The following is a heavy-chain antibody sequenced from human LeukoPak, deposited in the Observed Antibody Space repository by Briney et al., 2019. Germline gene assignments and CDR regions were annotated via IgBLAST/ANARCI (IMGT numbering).Heavy chain of an antibody. CDR2: TYYTGST. V-gene: IGHV4-39*01. Sequence: SETLSLTCTVSGGSISSSSYSWGWIRQPPGKGLEWIGNTYYTGSTYSNPTLKSRVTMSVDTSKNQFSLKLNSVTAADTAVYYCARLSKGRYFDYIFDYWGQGTLLTVSS. D-gene: IGHD3-9*01. CDR3: ARLSKGRYFDYIFDY. J-gene: IGHJ4*02. CDR1: GGSISSSSYS.